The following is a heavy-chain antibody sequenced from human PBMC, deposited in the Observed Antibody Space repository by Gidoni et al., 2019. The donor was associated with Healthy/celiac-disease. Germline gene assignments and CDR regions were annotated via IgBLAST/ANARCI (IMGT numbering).Heavy chain of an antibody. D-gene: IGHD2-8*01. CDR1: GFTFDDYA. J-gene: IGHJ2*01. V-gene: IGHV3-9*01. CDR2: ISWNSGSI. CDR3: AKDRGVYGAYSDWYFDL. Sequence: EVQLVESGGGLVQPGRSLRLYCAASGFTFDDYAMHWVRQAPGKGLEWVSGISWNSGSIGYADSVKGRFTISRDNAKNSLYLQMNSLRAEDTALYYCAKDRGVYGAYSDWYFDLWGRGTLVTVSS.